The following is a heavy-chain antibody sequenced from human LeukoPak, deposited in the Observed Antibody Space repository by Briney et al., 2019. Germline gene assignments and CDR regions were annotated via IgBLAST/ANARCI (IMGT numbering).Heavy chain of an antibody. J-gene: IGHJ4*02. V-gene: IGHV1-2*02. CDR2: INPNSGGT. Sequence: GASVKVSCKASGYTFTGYYMHWVRQAPGQGLEWMGWINPNSGGTNYAQKFQGRVTMTRDTSISTAYMELSRLRSDDTAVYYCARDMYNGSYQPFDYWGQGTLVTVSS. D-gene: IGHD1-26*01. CDR1: GYTFTGYY. CDR3: ARDMYNGSYQPFDY.